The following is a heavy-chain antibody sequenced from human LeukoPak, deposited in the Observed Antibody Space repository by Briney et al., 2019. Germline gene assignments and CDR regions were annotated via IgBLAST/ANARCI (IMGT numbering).Heavy chain of an antibody. CDR2: ISSSSSYI. J-gene: IGHJ6*02. CDR3: ARVPPYYYYYGVDV. Sequence: PGGSLRLSCAASGFTFSSYSMNWVRQAPGKGLEWVSSISSSSSYIYYADSVKGRFTISRDNAKNSLYLQMNSLGAEDTAVYYCARVPPYYYYYGVDVWGQGTTVTVSS. V-gene: IGHV3-21*01. CDR1: GFTFSSYS.